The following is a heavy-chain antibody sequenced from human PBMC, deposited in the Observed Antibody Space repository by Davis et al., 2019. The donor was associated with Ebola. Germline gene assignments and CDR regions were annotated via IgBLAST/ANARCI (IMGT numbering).Heavy chain of an antibody. CDR2: ISSSSSYI. D-gene: IGHD3-22*01. Sequence: GESLKISCAASGFTFSSYSMNWVRQAPGKGLEWVSSISSSSSYIYYADSVKGRFTISRDNAKNSLYLQMNSLRAEDTAVYYCARAMYYYDSSGYYTPDYWGQGTLVTVSS. J-gene: IGHJ4*02. CDR3: ARAMYYYDSSGYYTPDY. CDR1: GFTFSSYS. V-gene: IGHV3-21*01.